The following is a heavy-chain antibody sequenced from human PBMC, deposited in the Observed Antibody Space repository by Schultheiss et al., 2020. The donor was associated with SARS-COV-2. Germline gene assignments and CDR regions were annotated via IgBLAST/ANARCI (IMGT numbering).Heavy chain of an antibody. CDR3: SYGSGSYYYYYYMDV. CDR1: GGSFSGYY. J-gene: IGHJ6*03. D-gene: IGHD3-10*01. V-gene: IGHV4-34*03. CDR2: INHSGSI. Sequence: SETLSLTCAVYGGSFSGYYWSWIRQPPGKGLEWIGEINHSGSINYNPSLKSRVTISVDTSKNQFSLKLSSVTAADTAVYYCSYGSGSYYYYYYMDVWGKGTTVTVSS.